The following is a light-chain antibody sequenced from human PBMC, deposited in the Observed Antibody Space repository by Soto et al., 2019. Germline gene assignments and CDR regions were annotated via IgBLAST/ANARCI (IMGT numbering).Light chain of an antibody. CDR3: QQYGSSIT. CDR2: GAS. CDR1: QSVSSN. J-gene: IGKJ5*01. V-gene: IGKV3-20*01. Sequence: VLTQSPGTLSLSPGERATISCRASQSVSSNLAWYQTKPGQAPRLLIYGASSRATGIPDRLSGSGSGTDFTLTISRMEPEDSAVYYCQQYGSSITFGQGTRLEIK.